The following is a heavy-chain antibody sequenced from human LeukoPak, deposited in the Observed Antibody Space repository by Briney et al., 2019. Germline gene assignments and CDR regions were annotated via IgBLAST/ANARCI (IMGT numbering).Heavy chain of an antibody. D-gene: IGHD1-7*01. Sequence: GGSLRLSCAASGFTFSSYAMSWVRQAPGKGLEWVSSISGNGASTYYADSVKGRFTISRDNSKNTLYLHMNSLRAEDTAVYYCAKDHGNYEGLYDYWGQGTLVTVSS. CDR1: GFTFSSYA. CDR3: AKDHGNYEGLYDY. V-gene: IGHV3-23*01. CDR2: ISGNGAST. J-gene: IGHJ4*02.